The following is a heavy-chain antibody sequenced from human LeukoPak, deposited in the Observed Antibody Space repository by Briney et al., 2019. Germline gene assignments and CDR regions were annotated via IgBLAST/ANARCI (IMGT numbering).Heavy chain of an antibody. Sequence: PGGSLRLSCAVSGFTFSSYAMSWVRRAPGKGLEWVSAINGGGGTTSYADSVKGRFTIPRENSKDPLYLQMNSLRTEHTAVYYCARGVAVSSRIAAVWGQGTLVTVSS. J-gene: IGHJ4*02. CDR3: ARGVAVSSRIAAV. CDR2: INGGGGTT. V-gene: IGHV3-23*01. CDR1: GFTFSSYA. D-gene: IGHD6-13*01.